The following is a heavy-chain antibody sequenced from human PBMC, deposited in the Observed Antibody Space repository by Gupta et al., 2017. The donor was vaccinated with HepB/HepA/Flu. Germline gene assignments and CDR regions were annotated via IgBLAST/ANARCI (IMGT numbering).Heavy chain of an antibody. CDR3: ARCEIFGVVTNPNYYYYMDV. Sequence: EVQLVESGGGLVQPGGSLRLSCAASGFTFSSYSMNWVRQAPGKGLEWVSYISSSSSTIYYADSVKGRFTISRDNAKNSLYLQMNSLRDEDTAVYYCARCEIFGVVTNPNYYYYMDVWGKGTTVTVSS. J-gene: IGHJ6*03. CDR2: ISSSSSTI. V-gene: IGHV3-48*02. CDR1: GFTFSSYS. D-gene: IGHD3-3*01.